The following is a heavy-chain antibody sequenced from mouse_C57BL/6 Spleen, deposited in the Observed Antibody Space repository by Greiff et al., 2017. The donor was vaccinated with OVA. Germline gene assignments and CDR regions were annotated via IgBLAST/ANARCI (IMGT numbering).Heavy chain of an antibody. Sequence: VHLVESGEGLVKPGGSLKLSCAASGFTFSSYAMSWVRQTPEKRLEWVAYISSGGDYIYYADTVKGRFTISRDNARNTLYLQMSSLKSEDTAMYYCTRDGSQYYFDYWGQGTTLTVSS. V-gene: IGHV5-9-1*02. D-gene: IGHD1-1*01. CDR3: TRDGSQYYFDY. J-gene: IGHJ2*01. CDR2: ISSGGDYI. CDR1: GFTFSSYA.